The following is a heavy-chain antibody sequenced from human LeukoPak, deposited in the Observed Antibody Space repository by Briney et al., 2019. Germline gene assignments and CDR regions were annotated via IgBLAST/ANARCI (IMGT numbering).Heavy chain of an antibody. J-gene: IGHJ3*02. Sequence: SETLSLTCTVSGGSISTYYWSWIRQPPGKGLEWIGYIYYSGSANYNPSLKSRVTISVDTSKNQFSLKLSSVPAADTPVYYCARQGVWGVYRPATLWAFDIWGQGTMVTVSS. V-gene: IGHV4-59*01. CDR1: GGSISTYY. CDR2: IYYSGSA. D-gene: IGHD3-16*02. CDR3: ARQGVWGVYRPATLWAFDI.